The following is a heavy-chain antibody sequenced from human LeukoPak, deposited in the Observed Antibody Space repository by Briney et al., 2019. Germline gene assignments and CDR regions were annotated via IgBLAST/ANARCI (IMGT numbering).Heavy chain of an antibody. CDR1: GFSFDDNA. CDR3: ARGVAVADADDAFDI. D-gene: IGHD6-19*01. Sequence: GGSLRLSCAASGFSFDDNAMYWVRQAPGKGLEWVSLISGDGATTYYADSVKGRFNISRDNSKSSLYLQMNSLRAEDTAVYYCARGVAVADADDAFDIWGQGTMVTVSS. CDR2: ISGDGATT. J-gene: IGHJ3*02. V-gene: IGHV3-43*02.